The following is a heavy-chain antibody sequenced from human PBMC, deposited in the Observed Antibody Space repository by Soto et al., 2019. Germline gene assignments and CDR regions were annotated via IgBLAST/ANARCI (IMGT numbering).Heavy chain of an antibody. CDR2: IYYSGST. CDR3: ARTTGTRDRYYYGMDV. D-gene: IGHD1-1*01. Sequence: SETLSLTCTVSGVSISSSSYCWGWIRQPPGKGLEWIGSIYYSGSTYYNPSLKSRVTISVDTSKNQFSLKLSSVTAADTAVYYCARTTGTRDRYYYGMDVWGQGTTVTVSS. J-gene: IGHJ6*02. V-gene: IGHV4-39*01. CDR1: GVSISSSSYC.